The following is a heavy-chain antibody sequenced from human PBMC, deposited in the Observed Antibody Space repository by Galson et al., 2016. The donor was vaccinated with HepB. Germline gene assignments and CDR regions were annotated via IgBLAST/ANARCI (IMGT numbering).Heavy chain of an antibody. CDR2: ISYDGFNE. CDR3: ARDEEQYSYGLHYFDY. CDR1: EITFRKYN. D-gene: IGHD5-18*01. Sequence: SLRLSCAASEITFRKYNMHWVRQAPGKGLEWVAIISYDGFNEYYTDSVKGRFTISRDDSKNTVYLQMNSLRPEDTAVYYCARDEEQYSYGLHYFDYWGQGTLVAVSS. V-gene: IGHV3-30*03. J-gene: IGHJ4*02.